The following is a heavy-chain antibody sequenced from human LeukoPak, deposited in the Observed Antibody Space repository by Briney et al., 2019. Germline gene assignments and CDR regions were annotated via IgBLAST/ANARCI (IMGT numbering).Heavy chain of an antibody. Sequence: GGSLRLSCAASGFTFSNYGMHWVRQAPGEGLEWVAVILYDGTNKYYTDSVKGRFTISRDNSKNTLYLQMNSLRAEDTAVYYCVQRFNGWYFNYWGQGTLVTVSS. V-gene: IGHV3-30*03. J-gene: IGHJ4*02. CDR2: ILYDGTNK. D-gene: IGHD6-19*01. CDR1: GFTFSNYG. CDR3: VQRFNGWYFNY.